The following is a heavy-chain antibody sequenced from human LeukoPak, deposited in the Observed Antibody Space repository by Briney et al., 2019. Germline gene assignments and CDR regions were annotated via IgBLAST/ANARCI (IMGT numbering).Heavy chain of an antibody. Sequence: SETLSLTCTVSGGSISSGDYYWSWLRQHPGRGLEWIGYIYYSESTYYNPSLKSRVTISVDTSKNQFSLKLTSVTAADTAVYYCARVLPKVRGWGFDPWGQGTLVTVSS. CDR3: ARVLPKVRGWGFDP. CDR1: GGSISSGDYY. D-gene: IGHD3-10*01. V-gene: IGHV4-31*03. CDR2: IYYSEST. J-gene: IGHJ5*02.